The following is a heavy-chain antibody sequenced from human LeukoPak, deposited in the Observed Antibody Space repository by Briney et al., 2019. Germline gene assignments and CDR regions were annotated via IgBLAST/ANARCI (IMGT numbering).Heavy chain of an antibody. V-gene: IGHV1-2*02. CDR1: GYTFTGYY. CDR3: ARDLGYGYNYLNY. D-gene: IGHD5-18*01. Sequence: ASVKVSCKASGYTFTGYYMHWVRQAPGQGLEWMGWINPNSGGTNYAQKFQGRVTMTRDASISTAYMELSRLRSDDTAVYYCARDLGYGYNYLNYWGQGTLVTVSS. CDR2: INPNSGGT. J-gene: IGHJ4*02.